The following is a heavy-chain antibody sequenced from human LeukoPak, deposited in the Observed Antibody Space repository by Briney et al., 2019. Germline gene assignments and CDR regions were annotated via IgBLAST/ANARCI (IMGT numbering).Heavy chain of an antibody. CDR2: IIPIFGTA. J-gene: IGHJ4*02. V-gene: IGHV1-69*13. CDR3: ARGGIAAAGTYAIDY. Sequence: SVKVSCKASGGTFSSYAISWVRQAPGQGLEWMGGIIPIFGTANYAQKFQGRVTITADESTSTAYMELSSLRSEDTAVYYCARGGIAAAGTYAIDYWGQGTLVTVSS. CDR1: GGTFSSYA. D-gene: IGHD6-13*01.